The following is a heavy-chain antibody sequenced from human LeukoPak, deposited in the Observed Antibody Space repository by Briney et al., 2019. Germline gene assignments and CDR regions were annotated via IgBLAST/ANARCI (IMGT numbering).Heavy chain of an antibody. J-gene: IGHJ6*03. CDR1: GGTFSSYA. CDR3: ATGYSGYDSADYHHYYMDV. Sequence: SVKVSCKASGGTFSSYAISWVRQAPGQGLEWMGGIIPIFGTANYAQKFQGRVTITTDESTSTAYMELSSLRSEDTAVYYCATGYSGYDSADYHHYYMDVWGKGTTVTVSS. D-gene: IGHD5-12*01. CDR2: IIPIFGTA. V-gene: IGHV1-69*05.